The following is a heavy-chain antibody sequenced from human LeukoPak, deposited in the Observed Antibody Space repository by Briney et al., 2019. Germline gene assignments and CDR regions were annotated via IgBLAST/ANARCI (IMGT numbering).Heavy chain of an antibody. V-gene: IGHV4-34*01. CDR3: ASGDYYDSSGYYYGDY. D-gene: IGHD3-22*01. CDR2: INHSGST. CDR1: GGSFSGYY. Sequence: SETLSLTCAVDGGSFSGYYWSWIRQPPGKGPEWIGEINHSGSTNYNPSLKSRVTISVDTSKNQSSLKLSSVTAADTAVYYCASGDYYDSSGYYYGDYWGQGTLVTVSS. J-gene: IGHJ4*02.